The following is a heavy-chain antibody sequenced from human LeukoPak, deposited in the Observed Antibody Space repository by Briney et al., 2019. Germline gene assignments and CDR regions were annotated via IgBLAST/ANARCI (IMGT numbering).Heavy chain of an antibody. V-gene: IGHV3-64D*06. CDR1: GFTFSSYA. J-gene: IGHJ4*02. CDR2: ISGNGGST. D-gene: IGHD6-13*01. Sequence: GGSLRLSCSASGFTFSSYAMHWVRQAPGKGLEYVSAISGNGGSTYYADSVKGRFTISRDNFKNTLYLQMSSLRAEDTAVYYCVKVDYPGYSSSWYFRKNKRTYYFDYWGQGTLVTVSS. CDR3: VKVDYPGYSSSWYFRKNKRTYYFDY.